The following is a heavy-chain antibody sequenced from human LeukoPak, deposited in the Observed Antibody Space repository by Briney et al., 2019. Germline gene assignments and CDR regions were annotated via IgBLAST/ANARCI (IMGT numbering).Heavy chain of an antibody. CDR3: ARGKRAWFGELMTSFSYFYIDV. D-gene: IGHD3-10*01. J-gene: IGHJ6*03. CDR2: INQGGRT. V-gene: IGHV4-34*01. Sequence: KSSETLSLTCAVNGGSFSDYLWTWIRQSPGKGLEWIGEINQGGRTNFNPSLKSRLTISADRCKYHFSLTLRSVTAADTAVYYCARGKRAWFGELMTSFSYFYIDVWGRGTTVIVSS. CDR1: GGSFSDYL.